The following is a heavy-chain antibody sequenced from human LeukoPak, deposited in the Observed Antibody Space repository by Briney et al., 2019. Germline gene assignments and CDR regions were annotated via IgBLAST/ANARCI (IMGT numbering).Heavy chain of an antibody. V-gene: IGHV3-48*03. CDR2: ISSSGSTL. CDR1: GFTFSTYE. CDR3: TRAGGAFDL. Sequence: GGSLRLSCESSGFTFSTYEMNWVRQAPGKGLEWVSYISSSGSTLYYADSVKGRFTISRDNAKSSLYLQMNSLRAEDTAVYYCTRAGGAFDLWGQGTMVTVSS. D-gene: IGHD2-15*01. J-gene: IGHJ3*01.